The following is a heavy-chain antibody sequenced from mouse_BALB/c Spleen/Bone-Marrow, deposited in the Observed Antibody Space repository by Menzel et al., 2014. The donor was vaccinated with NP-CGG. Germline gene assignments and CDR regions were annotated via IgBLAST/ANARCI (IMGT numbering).Heavy chain of an antibody. CDR2: IDPKNGNT. CDR3: ARRYGSSFDY. D-gene: IGHD1-1*01. J-gene: IGHJ2*01. Sequence: EVKLMESGAELVRPGALVKLSCKASGFNIKDYYMHWVIQRPEQGLEWIGWIDPKNGNTIYDPKFQGKASITADTSSNTAYLQLSSLTSEDTAVYYCARRYGSSFDYWGQGTTLTVSS. V-gene: IGHV14-1*02. CDR1: GFNIKDYY.